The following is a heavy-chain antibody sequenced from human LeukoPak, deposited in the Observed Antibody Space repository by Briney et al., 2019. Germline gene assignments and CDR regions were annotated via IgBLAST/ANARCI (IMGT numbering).Heavy chain of an antibody. CDR1: GFTFSSYS. J-gene: IGHJ4*02. CDR3: ARWAYCSSTSCYAYSSSWYDY. V-gene: IGHV3-30*03. D-gene: IGHD2-2*01. Sequence: GGSLRLSCAASGFTFSSYSMNWVRQAPGKGLEWVAVISYDGSNKYYADSVKGRFTISRDNSKNTLYLQMNSLRAEDTAVYYCARWAYCSSTSCYAYSSSWYDYWGQGTLVTVSS. CDR2: ISYDGSNK.